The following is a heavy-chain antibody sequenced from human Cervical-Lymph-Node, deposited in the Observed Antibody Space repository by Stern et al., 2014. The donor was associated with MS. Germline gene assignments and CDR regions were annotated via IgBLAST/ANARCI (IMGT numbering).Heavy chain of an antibody. CDR2: IIPIFGTA. CDR3: ARASSGWASYYYYGMDV. V-gene: IGHV1-69*01. J-gene: IGHJ6*02. D-gene: IGHD6-19*01. Sequence: VQLEESGAEVKKPGSSVKVSCKASGGTFSSYAISWVRQAPGQGLEWMGGIIPIFGTANYAQKFQGRVTITADECTSTAYMELSSLRSEDTAVYYCARASSGWASYYYYGMDVWGQGTTVTVSS. CDR1: GGTFSSYA.